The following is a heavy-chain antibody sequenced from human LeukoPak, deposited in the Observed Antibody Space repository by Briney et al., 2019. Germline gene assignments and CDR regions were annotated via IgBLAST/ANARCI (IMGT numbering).Heavy chain of an antibody. CDR2: IYHSGST. CDR1: GGSISSSNW. Sequence: SGTLSLTCAVSGGSISSSNWWSWVRQPPGKGLEWIGEIYHSGSTNYNPSLKSRVTISVDKSKNQFSLKLSFVTAADTAVYYCARVRRDGYNFGAFDIWGQGTMVTVSS. J-gene: IGHJ3*02. D-gene: IGHD5-24*01. CDR3: ARVRRDGYNFGAFDI. V-gene: IGHV4-4*02.